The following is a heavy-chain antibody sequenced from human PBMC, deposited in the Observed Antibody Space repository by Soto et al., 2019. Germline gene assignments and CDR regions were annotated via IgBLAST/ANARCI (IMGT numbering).Heavy chain of an antibody. V-gene: IGHV4-34*01. D-gene: IGHD3-10*01. J-gene: IGHJ6*02. CDR1: GGSFSGYY. CDR2: INHSGST. CDR3: ARGGVLWFGEFRDYYGMDG. Sequence: SETLSLTCAVYGGSFSGYYWSWIRQPPGKGLEWIGEINHSGSTNYNPSLKSRVTISVDTSKNQFSLKLSSVTAADTAVYYCARGGVLWFGEFRDYYGMDGWGQGTTVPVSS.